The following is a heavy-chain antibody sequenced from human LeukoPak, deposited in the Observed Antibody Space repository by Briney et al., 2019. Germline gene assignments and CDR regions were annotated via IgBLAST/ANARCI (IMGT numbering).Heavy chain of an antibody. J-gene: IGHJ4*02. Sequence: GGSLILSCAASGFTFSSYDMHWVRQAPGQGLEWVAFIKYDGNIKYYADSVKGRFTISRDNSKNTVYLQMNSLRAEDTAVYYCAKSSFDYWGQGTLVTVSS. V-gene: IGHV3-30*02. CDR1: GFTFSSYD. CDR3: AKSSFDY. CDR2: IKYDGNIK.